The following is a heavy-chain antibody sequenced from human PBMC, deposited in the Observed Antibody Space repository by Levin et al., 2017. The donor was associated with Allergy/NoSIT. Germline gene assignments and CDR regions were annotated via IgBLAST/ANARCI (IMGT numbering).Heavy chain of an antibody. D-gene: IGHD5-18*01. CDR1: GFTFSSYA. Sequence: PGGSLRLSCAASGFTFSSYAMHWVRQAPGKGLEWVAVISYDGSNKYYADSVKGRFTISRDNSKNTLYLQMNSLRAEDTAVYYCAREAQLWLSGDAFDIWGQGTMVTVSS. V-gene: IGHV3-30-3*01. J-gene: IGHJ3*02. CDR2: ISYDGSNK. CDR3: AREAQLWLSGDAFDI.